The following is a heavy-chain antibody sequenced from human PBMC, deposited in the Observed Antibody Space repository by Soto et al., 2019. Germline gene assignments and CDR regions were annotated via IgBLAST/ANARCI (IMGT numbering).Heavy chain of an antibody. CDR1: GFTFSSYS. CDR2: ISSSSTYI. CDR3: ASQTSGYYYYGMDV. J-gene: IGHJ6*02. V-gene: IGHV3-21*01. Sequence: EVQLVESGGGLVKPGGSLRLSCAASGFTFSSYSMNWVRQAPGKGLEWVSSISSSSTYIYYADSVQGRFTISRDNAQNSLDLQLNSVSAADTAVYYCASQTSGYYYYGMDVWGQGSTVTVSS.